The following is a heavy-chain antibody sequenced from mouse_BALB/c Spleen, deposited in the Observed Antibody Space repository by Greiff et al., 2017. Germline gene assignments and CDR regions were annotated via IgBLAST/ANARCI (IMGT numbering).Heavy chain of an antibody. D-gene: IGHD2-10*01. CDR3: AKSSPSYHYAMDY. V-gene: IGHV2-6-5*01. J-gene: IGHJ4*01. CDR2: IWGGGST. Sequence: VQLVESGPGLVAPSQSLSITCTVSGFSLTDYGVSWIRQPPGKGLEWLGVIWGGGSTYYNSALKSRLSISKDNSKSQVFLKMNSLQTDDTAMYYCAKSSPSYHYAMDYWGQGTSGTVSS. CDR1: GFSLTDYG.